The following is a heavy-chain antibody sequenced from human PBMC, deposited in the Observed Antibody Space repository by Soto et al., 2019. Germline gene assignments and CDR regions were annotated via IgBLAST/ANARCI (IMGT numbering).Heavy chain of an antibody. J-gene: IGHJ4*02. CDR3: ARHPYSGYDFDY. V-gene: IGHV4-34*01. D-gene: IGHD5-12*01. Sequence: SETLSLTCAVYGGSFSGYYWSWIRQPPGKGLEWIGEINHSGSTNYNPSLKSRVIISVDTSKNQFSLKLSSVTAADTAVYYCARHPYSGYDFDYWGQGTLVTVSS. CDR1: GGSFSGYY. CDR2: INHSGST.